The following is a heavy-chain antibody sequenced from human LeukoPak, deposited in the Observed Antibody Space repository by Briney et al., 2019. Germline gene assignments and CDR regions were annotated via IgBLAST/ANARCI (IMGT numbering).Heavy chain of an antibody. Sequence: PGGSLRLSCAASGFTFSNYWMHWVRQAPGKGLVWVSRINSDGSSTNYADSVKGRFTISRDNAKNTLYLQMNSLRAEDTAVYYCARSGTNYVRYFDWLLSYYFDYWGQGTLVTVSS. CDR3: ARSGTNYVRYFDWLLSYYFDY. CDR2: INSDGSST. D-gene: IGHD3-9*01. V-gene: IGHV3-74*01. J-gene: IGHJ4*02. CDR1: GFTFSNYW.